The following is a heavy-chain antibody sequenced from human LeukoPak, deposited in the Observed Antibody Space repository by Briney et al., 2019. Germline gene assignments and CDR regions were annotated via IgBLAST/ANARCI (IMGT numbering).Heavy chain of an antibody. CDR3: ARLYSSSFFGY. V-gene: IGHV4-34*01. CDR2: INHSGST. CDR1: GGSFSGYY. J-gene: IGHJ4*02. D-gene: IGHD6-6*01. Sequence: PSETLSLTCAVYGGSFSGYYWSWIRQPPGKGLEWIGEINHSGSTNYNPSLKSRVTISVDTSKNQFSLKLSSVTAADTAVYYCARLYSSSFFGYWGQGTLVTVSS.